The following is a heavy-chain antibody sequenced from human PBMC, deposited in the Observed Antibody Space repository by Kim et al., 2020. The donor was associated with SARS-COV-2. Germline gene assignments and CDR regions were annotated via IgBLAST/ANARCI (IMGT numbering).Heavy chain of an antibody. Sequence: SLKSRVTISVDTSKNQFSLKLSSVTAADTAVYYCARVMRYYYDSSGYLDYWGQGTLVTVSS. D-gene: IGHD3-22*01. J-gene: IGHJ4*02. CDR3: ARVMRYYYDSSGYLDY. V-gene: IGHV4-39*07.